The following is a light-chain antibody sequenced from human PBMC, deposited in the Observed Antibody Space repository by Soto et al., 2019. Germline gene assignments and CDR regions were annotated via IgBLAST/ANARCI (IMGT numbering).Light chain of an antibody. CDR1: QSVRSN. Sequence: EIVMTQSPATLSVSPWERATLSCRASQSVRSNLAWYQQKPGQAPRLLIFDTSTRATGIPARFSGSGSGTEFTLTISSLQSEDFAVYYCQHYNNWPPITFGQGARLEIK. V-gene: IGKV3-15*01. J-gene: IGKJ5*01. CDR2: DTS. CDR3: QHYNNWPPIT.